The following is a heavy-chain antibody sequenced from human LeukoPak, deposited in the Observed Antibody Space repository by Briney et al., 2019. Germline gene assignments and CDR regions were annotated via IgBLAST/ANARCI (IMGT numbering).Heavy chain of an antibody. J-gene: IGHJ4*02. CDR1: GFTFSTYS. D-gene: IGHD3-10*01. V-gene: IGHV3-48*02. CDR2: ISSSSSTI. Sequence: KTGGSLRLSCAASGFTFSTYSMNWVRQAPGKGLGWVSYISSSSSTIYYADSVKGRFTISRDNAKNSLYLQMDSLRDEDTAVYYCARDAPPRGSGSYSSNWGQGTLVTVSS. CDR3: ARDAPPRGSGSYSSN.